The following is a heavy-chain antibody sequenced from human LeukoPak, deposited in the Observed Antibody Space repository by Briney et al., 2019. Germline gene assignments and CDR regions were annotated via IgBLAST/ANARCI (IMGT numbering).Heavy chain of an antibody. D-gene: IGHD1-26*01. CDR2: IIPIFGTA. Sequence: SVKVSCKASGGTFSSYAISWVRQAPGQGLEWMGGIIPIFGTANYAQKFQGRVTITADESTSTAYMELSSLRSEDTAVYYCARRGSSVGGSYYSFDYWGQGTLVTVSS. CDR1: GGTFSSYA. J-gene: IGHJ4*02. CDR3: ARRGSSVGGSYYSFDY. V-gene: IGHV1-69*01.